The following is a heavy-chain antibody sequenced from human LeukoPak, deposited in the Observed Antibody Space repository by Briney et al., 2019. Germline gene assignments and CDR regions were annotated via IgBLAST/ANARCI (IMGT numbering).Heavy chain of an antibody. Sequence: GGSLRLSCAASGFTFSSYGMHWVRQAPGKGLEWVAFIRYDGSNKYYADSVKGRFTISRDNSKNTLYLQMNSLRAEDTAVYYCAKDSSVYYYDSGNCDYWGQGTLVTVSS. CDR2: IRYDGSNK. CDR1: GFTFSSYG. CDR3: AKDSSVYYYDSGNCDY. D-gene: IGHD3-22*01. J-gene: IGHJ4*02. V-gene: IGHV3-30*02.